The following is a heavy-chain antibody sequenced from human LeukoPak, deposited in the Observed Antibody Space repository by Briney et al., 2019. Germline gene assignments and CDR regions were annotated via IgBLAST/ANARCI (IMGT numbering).Heavy chain of an antibody. V-gene: IGHV3-23*01. CDR1: GFTFSSYA. Sequence: GGSLRLSCAASGFTFSSYAMSWVRQAPGKGLEWVSAISGSDGSTYYADSVKGRFTISRDNSKNTLYLQMNSLRAEDTAVYYCAKGGIAVATRYYFDYWGQGTLVTVSS. CDR3: AKGGIAVATRYYFDY. D-gene: IGHD6-19*01. J-gene: IGHJ4*02. CDR2: ISGSDGST.